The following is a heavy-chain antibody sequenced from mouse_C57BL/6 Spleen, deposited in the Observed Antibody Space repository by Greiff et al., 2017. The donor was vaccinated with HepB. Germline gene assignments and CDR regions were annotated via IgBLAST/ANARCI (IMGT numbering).Heavy chain of an antibody. CDR3: ARSTAQATDY. D-gene: IGHD3-2*02. CDR2: IYPGSGST. CDR1: GYTFTSYW. V-gene: IGHV1-55*01. Sequence: VKLQQPGAELVKPGASVKMSCKASGYTFTSYWITWVKQRPGQGLEWIGDIYPGSGSTNYNEKFKSKATLTVDTASSTAYMQLSSLTSEDSAVYYCARSTAQATDYWGQGTTLTVSS. J-gene: IGHJ2*01.